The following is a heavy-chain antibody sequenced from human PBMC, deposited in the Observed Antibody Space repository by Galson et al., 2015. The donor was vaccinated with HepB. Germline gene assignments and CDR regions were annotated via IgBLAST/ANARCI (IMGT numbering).Heavy chain of an antibody. J-gene: IGHJ6*03. Sequence: SLRLSCAASGFTFSNAWMNWVRQAPGKGLEWVGRIKSKTDGGTTDYAAPVKGRFTISRDDSKNTLYLQMNSLKTEDTAVYYCTATLSGSYLYYYYYYYMDVWGKGTTVTVSS. CDR3: TATLSGSYLYYYYYYYMDV. CDR2: IKSKTDGGTT. D-gene: IGHD1-26*01. V-gene: IGHV3-15*07. CDR1: GFTFSNAW.